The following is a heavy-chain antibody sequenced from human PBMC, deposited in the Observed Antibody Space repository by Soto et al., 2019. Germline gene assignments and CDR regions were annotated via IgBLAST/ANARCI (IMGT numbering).Heavy chain of an antibody. CDR1: GFTFNTYW. CDR2: IDGDGSNT. Sequence: EVQLVESGGGLVRSGGSLRLSCAASGFTFNTYWMHWVRQAPGKGLVWVSRIDGDGSNTDYADSVKGRFTISRDNAKNTVYLQMNNLRPEDTAVYYCAREVGTFDYWGQGALVTVSS. J-gene: IGHJ4*02. V-gene: IGHV3-74*01. D-gene: IGHD1-26*01. CDR3: AREVGTFDY.